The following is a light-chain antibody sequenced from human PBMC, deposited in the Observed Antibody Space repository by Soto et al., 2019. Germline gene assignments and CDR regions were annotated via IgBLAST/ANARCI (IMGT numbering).Light chain of an antibody. J-gene: IGKJ4*02. CDR3: QQPDSMLGA. CDR1: QSISSY. V-gene: IGKV1-39*01. Sequence: STDWMCASEGDRVHLACRARQSISSYLNWYQKNQGKAAKLLIYSASNVQGGVPPRLSGRGSGRDFTLACRSGKPEDLVSCYWQQPDSMLGACAEGTKVDI. CDR2: SAS.